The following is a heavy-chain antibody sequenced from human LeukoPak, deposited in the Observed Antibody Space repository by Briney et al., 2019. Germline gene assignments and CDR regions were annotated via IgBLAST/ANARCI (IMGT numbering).Heavy chain of an antibody. J-gene: IGHJ4*02. D-gene: IGHD6-13*01. CDR2: ISSSSSYI. CDR1: GFTFSSYS. V-gene: IGHV3-21*01. CDR3: ARGGKQLVSPFDY. Sequence: GGSLRLSCAASGFTFSSYSMNWVRQAPGKGLEWVSSISSSSSYIYYADSVKGRFTISRDNAKNSLYLQMNSLRAEDTAVYYCARGGKQLVSPFDYWGQGTLVTVSS.